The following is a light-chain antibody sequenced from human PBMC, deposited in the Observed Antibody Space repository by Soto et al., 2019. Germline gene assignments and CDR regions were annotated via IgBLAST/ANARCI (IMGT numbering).Light chain of an antibody. Sequence: AIQMTQSPSSLSASVGDRVTITCRASQDIRNALGWFQQKPGKAPKLLVYAASSLQSGVPSRFSGSGSGTAFTLPISSLQPEDFASYFCQQCYSYPLTFGGGTKVDIK. J-gene: IGKJ4*01. CDR2: AAS. V-gene: IGKV1-6*01. CDR3: QQCYSYPLT. CDR1: QDIRNA.